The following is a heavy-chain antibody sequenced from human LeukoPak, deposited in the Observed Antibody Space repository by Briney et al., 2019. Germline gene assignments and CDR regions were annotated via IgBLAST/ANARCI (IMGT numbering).Heavy chain of an antibody. D-gene: IGHD5-12*01. V-gene: IGHV3-21*01. CDR2: ISSSSSYI. CDR3: ARGGANYYYYMDV. CDR1: GFTFSSYS. J-gene: IGHJ6*03. Sequence: PGGSLRLSCAASGFTFSSYSMNWVCQAPGKGLEWVSSISSSSSYIYYADSVKGRFTISRDNAKNSLYLQMNSLRAEDTAVYYCARGGANYYYYMDVWGKGTTVTVSS.